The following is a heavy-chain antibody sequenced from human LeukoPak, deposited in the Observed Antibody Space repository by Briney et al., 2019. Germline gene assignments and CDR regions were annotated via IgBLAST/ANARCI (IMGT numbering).Heavy chain of an antibody. D-gene: IGHD5-12*01. Sequence: SETLSLTCTVSGGSIKTYHWNWIRQPPGKGLEWIGEINHSGSTNYNPSLKSRVTISVDTSKNQFSLKLSSVTAADTAVYYCARMGLRYYYYYMDVWGKGTTVTVSS. J-gene: IGHJ6*03. CDR1: GGSIKTYH. CDR2: INHSGST. V-gene: IGHV4-34*01. CDR3: ARMGLRYYYYYMDV.